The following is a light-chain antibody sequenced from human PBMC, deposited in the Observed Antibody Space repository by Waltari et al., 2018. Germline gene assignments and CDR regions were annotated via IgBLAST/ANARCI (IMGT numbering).Light chain of an antibody. V-gene: IGKV1-39*01. J-gene: IGKJ3*01. CDR2: AAS. Sequence: DIQMTQSPSSLSASVGDRVTITCRANQSISSYLTWYQQKPGKAPKLLIYAASSLQSGVPSRFSGSGSVTDFTLTISSLQPEDFETYYCQQSYSTPSTVGPGTKVDIK. CDR1: QSISSY. CDR3: QQSYSTPST.